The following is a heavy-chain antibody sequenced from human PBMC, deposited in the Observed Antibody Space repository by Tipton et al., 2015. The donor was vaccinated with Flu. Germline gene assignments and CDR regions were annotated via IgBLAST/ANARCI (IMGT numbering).Heavy chain of an antibody. D-gene: IGHD6-6*01. V-gene: IGHV3-21*04. CDR1: GFTLSIYS. J-gene: IGHJ4*02. CDR2: IHGSGYK. CDR3: AKDRLTSSSSYYCYFDD. Sequence: SLRLSCAASGFTLSIYSMNWVRQAPGKALEWVSTIHGSGYKYYADSVKGRFTISRDNSRDTVYLQMNSLRAGDTAIYYCAKDRLTSSSSYYCYFDDCGQGTLVTVPS.